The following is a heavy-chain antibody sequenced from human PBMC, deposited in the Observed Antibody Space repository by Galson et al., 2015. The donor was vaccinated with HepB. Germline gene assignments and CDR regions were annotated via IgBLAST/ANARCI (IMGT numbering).Heavy chain of an antibody. J-gene: IGHJ4*02. Sequence: SVKVSCKASGYTFTSYDINWVRQATGQGLEWMGWMNPNSANTGYAQKFQGRVTMTRNTAISTAYMELSSLTSEDKAVYYCARAPMRGYYDGSGYYSIDYWGQGTLVTVSS. V-gene: IGHV1-8*01. CDR2: MNPNSANT. CDR3: ARAPMRGYYDGSGYYSIDY. D-gene: IGHD3-22*01. CDR1: GYTFTSYD.